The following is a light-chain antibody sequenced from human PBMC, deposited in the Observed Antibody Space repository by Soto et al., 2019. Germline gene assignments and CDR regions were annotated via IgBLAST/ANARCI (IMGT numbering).Light chain of an antibody. CDR3: HQYGTLYT. CDR2: GAS. J-gene: IGKJ2*01. Sequence: EIVLTQSPGTLSLSPGERATLSCRASQSVSSSYLAWYQQKPGQAPRLLIYGASSRATGIPDRFSGSGSGTDFTLTISRLEPEDYCHQYGTLYTFGQGTKLEIK. CDR1: QSVSSSY. V-gene: IGKV3-20*01.